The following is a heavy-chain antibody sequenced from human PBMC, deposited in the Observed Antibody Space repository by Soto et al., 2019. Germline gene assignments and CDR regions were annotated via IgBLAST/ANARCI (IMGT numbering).Heavy chain of an antibody. V-gene: IGHV4-31*03. CDR3: PRGHALDF. Sequence: SETLSLTCTVSGGSISSRDYYWTWIRQHPGKGLEWIGYTFYTGGTYYNPSLKSRITISRDTSKNQFSLNLSSVTAADTAVYYCPRGHALDFWGQGTLVTVSS. J-gene: IGHJ4*02. CDR2: TFYTGGT. CDR1: GGSISSRDYY.